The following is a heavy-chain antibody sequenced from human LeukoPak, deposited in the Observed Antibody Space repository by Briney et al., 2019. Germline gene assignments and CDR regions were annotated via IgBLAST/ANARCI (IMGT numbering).Heavy chain of an antibody. Sequence: GGSLRLSCAASGFTFSSSAMNWVRQAPGKGLEWVGRIRNGGTTDYAAPVKGRFIISRDDSKETLYLEINSLKTEDTGVYYCAHIQFRNELSNYGMDFWGQGTTVTVSS. V-gene: IGHV3-15*07. D-gene: IGHD4-11*01. CDR3: AHIQFRNELSNYGMDF. J-gene: IGHJ6*02. CDR2: IRNGGTT. CDR1: GFTFSSSA.